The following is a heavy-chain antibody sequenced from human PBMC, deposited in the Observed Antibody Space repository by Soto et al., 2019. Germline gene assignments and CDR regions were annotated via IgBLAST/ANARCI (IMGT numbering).Heavy chain of an antibody. CDR2: INQSGFT. Sequence: QVQLQQWGAGLLKPAETLSLTCAVYGGSFSGYYWTWIRQPPGKGLEWIGEINQSGFTNYNPSLESRVTMSVDTSKNQFPLRLSSVTAADTAVYYCARFPFDRSSWTNPRYFDYWGQGTLVTVSS. J-gene: IGHJ4*02. V-gene: IGHV4-34*01. CDR1: GGSFSGYY. CDR3: ARFPFDRSSWTNPRYFDY. D-gene: IGHD6-13*01.